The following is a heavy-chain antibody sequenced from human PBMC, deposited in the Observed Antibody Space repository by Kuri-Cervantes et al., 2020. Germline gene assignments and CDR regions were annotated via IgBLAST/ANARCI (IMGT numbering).Heavy chain of an antibody. J-gene: IGHJ4*02. D-gene: IGHD6-13*01. Sequence: GSLRLSCTVSGGSISSYYWSWIRQPPGKGLEWIGYIYYRGSTNYNPSLKSRVTISVDTSKNQFSLKLSSVTAADTAVYYCARQRGSPSFDYWGQGTLVTVSS. CDR1: GGSISSYY. CDR2: IYYRGST. CDR3: ARQRGSPSFDY. V-gene: IGHV4-59*08.